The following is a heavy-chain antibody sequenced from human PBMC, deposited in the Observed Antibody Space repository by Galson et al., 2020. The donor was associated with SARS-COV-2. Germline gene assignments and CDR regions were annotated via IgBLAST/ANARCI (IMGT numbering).Heavy chain of an antibody. CDR3: ARDPNIYDSSGYYTLGAFDI. V-gene: IGHV1-18*01. CDR2: ISAYNGNT. Sequence: ASVKVSCKASGYTFTSYGISWVRQAPGQGLEWMGWISAYNGNTNYAQKLQGRVTMTTDTSTSTAYMELRSLRSDDTAVYYCARDPNIYDSSGYYTLGAFDIWGQGTMVTFSS. CDR1: GYTFTSYG. J-gene: IGHJ3*02. D-gene: IGHD3-22*01.